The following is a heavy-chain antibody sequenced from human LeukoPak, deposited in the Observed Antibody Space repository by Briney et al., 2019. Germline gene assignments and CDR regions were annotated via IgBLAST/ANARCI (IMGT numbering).Heavy chain of an antibody. Sequence: PGGSLRLSCAASGFTFSSYAMHWVRQAPGKGLEWVAVISYDGSNKYYADSVKGRFTISRDNAKNTLYLQMNSLRAEDTAVYYCAKDKGYYYGSGSSYNWFDPWGQGTLVTVSS. D-gene: IGHD3-10*01. J-gene: IGHJ5*02. V-gene: IGHV3-30*07. CDR3: AKDKGYYYGSGSSYNWFDP. CDR2: ISYDGSNK. CDR1: GFTFSSYA.